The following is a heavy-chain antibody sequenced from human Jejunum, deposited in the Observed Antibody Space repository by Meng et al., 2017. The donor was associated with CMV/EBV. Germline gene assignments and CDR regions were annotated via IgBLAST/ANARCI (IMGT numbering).Heavy chain of an antibody. V-gene: IGHV1-2*02. CDR3: ARGTYYYGSGRNYGPPDD. J-gene: IGHJ4*02. CDR1: TGSY. Sequence: TGSYMHWVRQAPGQGLEWMGWINPGTGDTNYAQNFQGRVTLTRDTSINTGYVDLTRLTSDDTAVYYCARGTYYYGSGRNYGPPDDWGQGTLVTVSS. D-gene: IGHD3-10*01. CDR2: INPGTGDT.